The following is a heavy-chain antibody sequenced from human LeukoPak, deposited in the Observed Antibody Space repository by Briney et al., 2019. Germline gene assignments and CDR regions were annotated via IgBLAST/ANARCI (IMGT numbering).Heavy chain of an antibody. D-gene: IGHD6-13*01. Sequence: GSLRLSCAASGFTFSSYAMHWVRQAPGKGLEWVAVIPYDGSNKYYADSVKGRFTISRDNSKNTLYLQMNSLRAEDTAVYYCARGRYSSSWYPFDYWGQGTLVTVSS. CDR3: ARGRYSSSWYPFDY. V-gene: IGHV3-30-3*01. J-gene: IGHJ4*02. CDR2: IPYDGSNK. CDR1: GFTFSSYA.